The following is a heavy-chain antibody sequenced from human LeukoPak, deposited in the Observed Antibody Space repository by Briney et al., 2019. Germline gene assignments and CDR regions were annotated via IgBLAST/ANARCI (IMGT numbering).Heavy chain of an antibody. V-gene: IGHV4-39*01. Sequence: SETLSLTCTVSGGSINSSSYYWGWIRQPPGKGLEWIGSIYYSGSTYYNPSLKSRVTISVDTSKNQFSLKLSSVIAADTAVYYCARTSSTSGAFDIWGQGTMVTVSS. CDR2: IYYSGST. J-gene: IGHJ3*02. CDR1: GGSINSSSYY. CDR3: ARTSSTSGAFDI. D-gene: IGHD2-2*01.